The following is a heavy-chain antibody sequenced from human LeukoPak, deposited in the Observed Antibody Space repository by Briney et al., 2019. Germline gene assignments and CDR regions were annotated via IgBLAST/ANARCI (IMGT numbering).Heavy chain of an antibody. CDR1: GGSTSSSDYY. CDR2: IRYSGNT. D-gene: IGHD3-22*01. CDR3: ARVPEYYDSSFFDY. V-gene: IGHV4-39*01. J-gene: IGHJ4*02. Sequence: PSETLSLTCTVSGGSTSSSDYYWGWIRQPPDEGLEWIASIRYSGNTYHNPSLKSRVTISVDTSKNQFSLKLSSVTAADTAVYYCARVPEYYDSSFFDYWGQGTLVTVSS.